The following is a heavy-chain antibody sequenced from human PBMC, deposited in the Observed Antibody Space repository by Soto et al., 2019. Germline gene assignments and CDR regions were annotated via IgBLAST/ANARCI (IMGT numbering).Heavy chain of an antibody. CDR2: IYNSGTT. V-gene: IGHV4-4*07. CDR1: GGSISSYY. D-gene: IGHD2-21*01. CDR3: ARGHYCGDECYFAY. J-gene: IGHJ4*02. Sequence: PSETLSLTCSVFGGSISSYYWSWIRQPAGKGLEWIGRIYNSGTTNYNPSLESRVTMSVDPSKNQISLKLSSATAADTAIYYCARGHYCGDECYFAYWGQGTLVTVSS.